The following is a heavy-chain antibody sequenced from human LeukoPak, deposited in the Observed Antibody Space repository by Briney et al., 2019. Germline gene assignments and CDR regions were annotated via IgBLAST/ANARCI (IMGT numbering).Heavy chain of an antibody. CDR3: AREATRAGGYFDN. D-gene: IGHD6-13*01. V-gene: IGHV4-31*03. CDR2: IYYSGST. CDR1: GGXISSGGLY. J-gene: IGHJ4*02. Sequence: SETLSLTCTVSGGXISSGGLYWSWIRQYPGKGLEWIGYIYYSGSTYYNPSLKSRFTISLDTSQNQFSLKVSSVTAADTAVYYCAREATRAGGYFDNWGQGILVTVSS.